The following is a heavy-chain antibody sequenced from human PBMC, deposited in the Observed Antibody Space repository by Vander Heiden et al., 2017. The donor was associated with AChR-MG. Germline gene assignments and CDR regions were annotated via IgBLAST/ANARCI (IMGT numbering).Heavy chain of an antibody. V-gene: IGHV1-69*01. J-gene: IGHJ2*01. Sequence: QVQLVQSGAEVKKPGSSVKVSCKASGGTFSSYAISWVRQAPGQGLEWMGGIIPIFGTANYAQKFQGRVTITADESTSTAYMELSSLRSEDTAVYYCASRKGFLEWFTGARYFDLWGRGTLVTVSS. D-gene: IGHD3-3*01. CDR3: ASRKGFLEWFTGARYFDL. CDR1: GGTFSSYA. CDR2: IIPIFGTA.